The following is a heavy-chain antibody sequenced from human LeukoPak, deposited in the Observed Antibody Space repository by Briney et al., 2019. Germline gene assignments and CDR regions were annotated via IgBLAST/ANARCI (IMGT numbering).Heavy chain of an antibody. V-gene: IGHV3-21*01. CDR2: ISSSSSYI. J-gene: IGHJ4*02. CDR3: ASIQYSSSSIPQPDY. CDR1: GFTFSSYS. D-gene: IGHD6-6*01. Sequence: GGSLRLSCAASGFTFSSYSMNWVRQAPGKGLEWFSSISSSSSYIYYADSVKGRFTISRDNAKNSLYLQMNSLRAEDTAVYYCASIQYSSSSIPQPDYWGQGTLVTVSS.